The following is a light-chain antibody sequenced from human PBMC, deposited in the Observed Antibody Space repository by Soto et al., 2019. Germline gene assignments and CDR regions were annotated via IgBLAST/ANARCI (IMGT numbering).Light chain of an antibody. CDR1: SSDIGGYSY. Sequence: QSALTQPGSVSGSLGESITISCTGTSSDIGGYSYVSWYQQHPGKVRKLIIFEVTTRPSGISDRFSGSKSGNTASLTNSGLQADDEAEYYCSSFTSGTTLNVFGTGTKVTLL. J-gene: IGLJ1*01. CDR2: EVT. V-gene: IGLV2-14*01. CDR3: SSFTSGTTLNV.